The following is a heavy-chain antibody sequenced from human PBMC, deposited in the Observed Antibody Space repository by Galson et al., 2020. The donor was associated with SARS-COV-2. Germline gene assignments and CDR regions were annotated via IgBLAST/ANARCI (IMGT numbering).Heavy chain of an antibody. V-gene: IGHV1-18*01. Sequence: GESLKISCQASGYTFFDYGITWVRQAPGQGLEWVGWISVYNGNTNYAQKLQGRATITTDTSTSTAYMELRRLRSDDTAVYYCARGQRWLQSGDFWGQGTLVTVSS. CDR3: ARGQRWLQSGDF. D-gene: IGHD5-12*01. CDR1: GYTFFDYG. CDR2: ISVYNGNT. J-gene: IGHJ4*02.